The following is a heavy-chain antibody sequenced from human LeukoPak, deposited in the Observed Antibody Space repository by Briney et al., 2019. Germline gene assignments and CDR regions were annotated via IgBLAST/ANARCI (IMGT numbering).Heavy chain of an antibody. V-gene: IGHV1-18*01. CDR3: ARGRGGSAYFYHGDS. J-gene: IGHJ4*02. D-gene: IGHD2-15*01. CDR1: GYSFTNYG. Sequence: ASVKVSCNASGYSFTNYGSSWVRQAPGQGLEWMGWISAYNGITKYAQKFQGRVTMTTDTSTTTAYMELRSLRSDDTAIYYCARGRGGSAYFYHGDSWGQGPLVPVSS. CDR2: ISAYNGIT.